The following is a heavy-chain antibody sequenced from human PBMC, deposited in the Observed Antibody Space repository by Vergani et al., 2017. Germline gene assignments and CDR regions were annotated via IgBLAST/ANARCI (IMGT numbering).Heavy chain of an antibody. CDR2: ITSSSSYI. CDR3: VVAGCVVPFDI. J-gene: IGHJ3*02. V-gene: IGHV3-21*01. CDR1: GYSISSGYY. D-gene: IGHD2-2*01. Sequence: QLQESGPGLVKPSETLSLTCAVSGYSISSGYYWGWIRQPPGKGLEWVSSITSSSSYIYYACSVKGRFTISRDNAKNSLYLQMNSLRAEDTAVYYCVVAGCVVPFDIWGQGTMVTVSS.